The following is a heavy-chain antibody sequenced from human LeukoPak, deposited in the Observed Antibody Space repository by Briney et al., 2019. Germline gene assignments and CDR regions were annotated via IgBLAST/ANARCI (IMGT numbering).Heavy chain of an antibody. D-gene: IGHD3-16*01. Sequence: SETLSLTCTVSGGSISSGGYYWSWIRQHPGKGLEWIGYIYYSGSTYYNPSLKSRVTISVDTSKNQFSLKLSSVTAADTAVYYCARGGALRAEYFQHWGQGTLVTVSS. V-gene: IGHV4-31*03. CDR2: IYYSGST. CDR3: ARGGALRAEYFQH. CDR1: GGSISSGGYY. J-gene: IGHJ1*01.